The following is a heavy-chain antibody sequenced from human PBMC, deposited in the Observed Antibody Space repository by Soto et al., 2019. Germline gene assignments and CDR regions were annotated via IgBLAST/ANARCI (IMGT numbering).Heavy chain of an antibody. CDR3: AKDRAIDSSSWYYFDY. D-gene: IGHD6-13*01. Sequence: QVQLVESGGGMVQPGRSLRLSCAASGFTFSSYGMHWVRQAPGKGLEWVAVISYDGSNKYYADSVKGRFTISRDNSKNTLYLQMNSLRAEDTAVYYCAKDRAIDSSSWYYFDYWGQGTLVTVSS. J-gene: IGHJ4*02. CDR1: GFTFSSYG. V-gene: IGHV3-30*18. CDR2: ISYDGSNK.